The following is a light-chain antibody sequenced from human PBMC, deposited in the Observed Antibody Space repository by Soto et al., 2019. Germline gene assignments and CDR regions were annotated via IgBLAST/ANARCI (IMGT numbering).Light chain of an antibody. Sequence: QSVLTQPPSASGSPGQSVTISCTGTSSDVGGYNYVSWYQQHPGKAPKLMIYEVSKRPLGVPDRFSGSKSGNTASLTVSGLQAEDEADYYCSSYAGSNNVVFGGGTELTVL. CDR2: EVS. V-gene: IGLV2-8*01. CDR3: SSYAGSNNVV. CDR1: SSDVGGYNY. J-gene: IGLJ2*01.